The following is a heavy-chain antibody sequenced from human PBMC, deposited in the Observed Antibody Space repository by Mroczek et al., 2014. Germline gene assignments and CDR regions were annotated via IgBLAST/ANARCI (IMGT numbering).Heavy chain of an antibody. CDR3: AALWYKDSSGRNYFDY. V-gene: IGHV1-58*02. CDR1: GFTFTSSA. D-gene: IGHD3-22*01. Sequence: QLVESGPEVKKPGTSVKVSCKASGFTFTSSAMQWVRQARGQRLEWIGWIVVGSGNTNYAQKFQERVTITRDMSTSTAYMELSSLRSEDTAVYYCAALWYKDSSGRNYFDYWGQGTLVTVSS. CDR2: IVVGSGNT. J-gene: IGHJ4*02.